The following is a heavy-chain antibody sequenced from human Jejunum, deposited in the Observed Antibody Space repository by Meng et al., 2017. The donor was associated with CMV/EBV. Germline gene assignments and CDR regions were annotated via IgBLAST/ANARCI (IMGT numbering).Heavy chain of an antibody. CDR3: ARDSVAASFSAEYFQH. D-gene: IGHD2-15*01. V-gene: IGHV1-69*10. CDR2: IIPVTDIV. Sequence: GGTLKRYAVAWLRQAPGQGLEWMGGIIPVTDIVNYAQGFQGRLTITADKSTDTAYMELTSLTSDDTAVYYCARDSVAASFSAEYFQHWGQGTLVTVSS. CDR1: GGTLKRYA. J-gene: IGHJ1*01.